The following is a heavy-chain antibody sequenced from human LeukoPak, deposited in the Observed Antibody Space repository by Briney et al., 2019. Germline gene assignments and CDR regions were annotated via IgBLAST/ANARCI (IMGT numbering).Heavy chain of an antibody. CDR1: GGTFSSYA. CDR3: ARGITGTTGYYYYYMDV. Sequence: SVKVSCKASGGTFSSYAISWVRQAPGQGLDWMGGIIPIFGTANYAQKFQGRVTITTDESTSTAYLELSSLRSEDTAVYYGARGITGTTGYYYYYMDVWGKGTTVTVSS. D-gene: IGHD1-7*01. J-gene: IGHJ6*03. V-gene: IGHV1-69*05. CDR2: IIPIFGTA.